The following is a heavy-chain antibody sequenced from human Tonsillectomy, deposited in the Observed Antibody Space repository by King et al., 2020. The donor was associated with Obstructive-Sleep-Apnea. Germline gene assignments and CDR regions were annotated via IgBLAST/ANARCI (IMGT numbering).Heavy chain of an antibody. D-gene: IGHD1-20*01. CDR2: ISSNGSTI. Sequence: VQLVESGGGLVKPGGSLRLSCAASGFTFRDYYMSWIRQAPGEGREWGSYISSNGSTIYYADFVKGRFTIPRDNAKNQLYLKMNSLRAEDTAVYYCARDDNYDYYYGMDVWGQGTTVTVSS. CDR1: GFTFRDYY. V-gene: IGHV3-11*01. CDR3: ARDDNYDYYYGMDV. J-gene: IGHJ6*02.